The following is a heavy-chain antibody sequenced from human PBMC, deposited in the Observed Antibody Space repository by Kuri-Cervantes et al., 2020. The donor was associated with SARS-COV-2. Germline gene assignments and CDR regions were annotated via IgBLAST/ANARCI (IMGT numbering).Heavy chain of an antibody. V-gene: IGHV4-34*01. J-gene: IGHJ4*02. CDR3: ARAASAYGSGGFDY. CDR2: INHSGST. CDR1: GGSFSGYY. Sequence: SETLSLTCAVYGGSFSGYYWSWIRQPPWKGLEWIGEINHSGSTNYNPSLRSRVTISVDTSKNQFSLKLSSVTAADTAVYHCARAASAYGSGGFDYWGQGDLVTVSS. D-gene: IGHD4-17*01.